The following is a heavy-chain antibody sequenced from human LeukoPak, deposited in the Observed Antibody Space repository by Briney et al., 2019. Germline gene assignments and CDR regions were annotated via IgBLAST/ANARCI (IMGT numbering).Heavy chain of an antibody. CDR2: IYHSGST. J-gene: IGHJ4*02. D-gene: IGHD6-19*01. CDR1: GGSISSGGYY. CDR3: ARDRVAGTGYYFDY. V-gene: IGHV4-30-2*01. Sequence: PSQTLSLTCTVSGGSISSGGYYWSWIRQPPGKGLEWIGYIYHSGSTYYNPSLKSRVTISVDRSKNRFSLKLSSVTAADTAVYYCARDRVAGTGYYFDYWGQGTLVTVSS.